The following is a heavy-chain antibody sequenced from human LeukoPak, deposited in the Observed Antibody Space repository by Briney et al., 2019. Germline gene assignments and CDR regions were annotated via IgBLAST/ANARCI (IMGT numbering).Heavy chain of an antibody. J-gene: IGHJ4*02. CDR1: GFTFSSYS. V-gene: IGHV3-21*01. D-gene: IGHD2-2*01. Sequence: GGSLRLSCAASGFTFSSYSMNWVRQAPGRGLEWVSSISSSSSYIYYADSVKGRFTISRDNAKNSLYLQMNGLRAEDTAVYYCARESIVVVPAALDYWGQGTLVTVSS. CDR3: ARESIVVVPAALDY. CDR2: ISSSSSYI.